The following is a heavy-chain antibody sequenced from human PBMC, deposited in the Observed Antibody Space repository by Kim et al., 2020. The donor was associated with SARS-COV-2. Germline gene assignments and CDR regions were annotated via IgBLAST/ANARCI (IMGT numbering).Heavy chain of an antibody. CDR2: IIPIFGTA. J-gene: IGHJ6*02. V-gene: IGHV1-69*13. D-gene: IGHD2-2*02. CDR3: AKGYCSSTSCYTLSYYYYYGMDV. Sequence: SVKVSCKASGGTFSSYAISWVRQAPGQGLEWMGGIIPIFGTANYAQKFQGRVTITADESTSTAYMELSSLRSEDTAVYYCAKGYCSSTSCYTLSYYYYYGMDVWGQGTTVTVSS. CDR1: GGTFSSYA.